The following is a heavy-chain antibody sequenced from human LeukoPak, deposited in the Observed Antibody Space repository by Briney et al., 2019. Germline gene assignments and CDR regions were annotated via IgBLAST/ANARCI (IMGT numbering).Heavy chain of an antibody. CDR1: GFTFDDYT. J-gene: IGHJ3*02. D-gene: IGHD6-6*01. CDR2: ISWDGGST. Sequence: GGSLRLSCAASGFTFDDYTMHRVRQAPGKGLEWVSLISWDGGSTYYADSVKGRFTISRDNSKNSLYLQMNSLRTEDTALYYCAKDRQYSSSSTSHDAFDIWGQGTMVTVSS. CDR3: AKDRQYSSSSTSHDAFDI. V-gene: IGHV3-43*01.